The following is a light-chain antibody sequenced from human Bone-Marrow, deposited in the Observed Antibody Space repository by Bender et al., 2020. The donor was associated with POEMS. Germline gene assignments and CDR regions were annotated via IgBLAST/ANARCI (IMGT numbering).Light chain of an antibody. Sequence: QSVLTQPPSASGTPGQRVTISCSGSNSNIGTNAVNWYQQFPGTAPRLLIYSDTQRPSGVPDRFYAFKSGTSASLAITGLQAEDEADYYCQSYDIRLRGMLFGGGTKLTVL. CDR2: SDT. J-gene: IGLJ3*02. CDR1: NSNIGTNA. CDR3: QSYDIRLRGML. V-gene: IGLV1-44*01.